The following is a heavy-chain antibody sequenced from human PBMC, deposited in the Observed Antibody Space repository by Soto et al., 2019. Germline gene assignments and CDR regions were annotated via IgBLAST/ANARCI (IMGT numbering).Heavy chain of an antibody. Sequence: SVKVSCKASGGTFSSYAISWVRQAPGQGLEWMGGIIPIFGTANYAQKFQGRVTITADESTSTAYMELSSLRSEDTAVYYCARNPGENDGDYGLPSYYYGMDVWGQGTKVTVSS. V-gene: IGHV1-69*13. CDR2: IIPIFGTA. CDR1: GGTFSSYA. J-gene: IGHJ6*02. CDR3: ARNPGENDGDYGLPSYYYGMDV. D-gene: IGHD4-17*01.